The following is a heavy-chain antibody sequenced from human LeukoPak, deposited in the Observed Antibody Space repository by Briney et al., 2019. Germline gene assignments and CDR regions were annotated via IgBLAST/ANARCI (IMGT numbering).Heavy chain of an antibody. CDR3: ARVGVVHAFDI. D-gene: IGHD2-15*01. CDR1: GFTFSSYS. J-gene: IGHJ3*02. V-gene: IGHV3-21*01. CDR2: ISSSSSYI. Sequence: GGSLRPSCAASGFTFSSYSMNWVRQAPGKGLEWVSSISSSSSYIYYADSVKGRFTISRDNAKNSLYLQMNSLRAEDTAVYYCARVGVVHAFDIWGQGTMVTVSS.